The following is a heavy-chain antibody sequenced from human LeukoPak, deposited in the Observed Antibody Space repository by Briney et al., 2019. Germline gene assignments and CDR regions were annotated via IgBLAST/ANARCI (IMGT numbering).Heavy chain of an antibody. CDR3: AREGYSGYDYDY. CDR1: GYTFTSYY. V-gene: IGHV1-46*01. Sequence: ASVKLSCKASGYTFTSYYMHWVRQAPGQGLEWMGIINPSGDSTSYAQKFQGRVTMTRDTSTSTVYMELSSLRSEDTAVYYCAREGYSGYDYDYWGQGTLVTVSS. J-gene: IGHJ4*02. CDR2: INPSGDST. D-gene: IGHD5-12*01.